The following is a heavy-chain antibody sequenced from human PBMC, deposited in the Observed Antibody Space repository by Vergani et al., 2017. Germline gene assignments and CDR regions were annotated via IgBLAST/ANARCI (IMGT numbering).Heavy chain of an antibody. V-gene: IGHV4-61*01. Sequence: QVQLQESGPGLVKPSETLSLTCTVSGGSVSSGSYYWSWIRQPPGKGLEWIGYIYYSGSTNYNPSLKSRVTISVDTSKNQFSLKLSSVTAADTAVYYCARDMDFWSGPGGWFDPWGQGTLVTGSS. CDR2: IYYSGST. CDR3: ARDMDFWSGPGGWFDP. CDR1: GGSVSSGSYY. D-gene: IGHD3-3*01. J-gene: IGHJ5*02.